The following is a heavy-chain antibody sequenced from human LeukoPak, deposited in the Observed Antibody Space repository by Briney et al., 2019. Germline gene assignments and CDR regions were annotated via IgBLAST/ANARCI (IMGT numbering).Heavy chain of an antibody. CDR3: ARHSFEDSSGYYYDAFDI. CDR2: IYYSGST. CDR1: GGSISSYY. D-gene: IGHD3-22*01. V-gene: IGHV4-59*08. J-gene: IGHJ3*02. Sequence: SETLSLTCTVSGGSISSYYWSWIRQPPGKGLEWIGYIYYSGSTNYSPSLKSRVTISVDTSKNQFSLKLSSVTAADTAVYYCARHSFEDSSGYYYDAFDIWGQGTMVTVSS.